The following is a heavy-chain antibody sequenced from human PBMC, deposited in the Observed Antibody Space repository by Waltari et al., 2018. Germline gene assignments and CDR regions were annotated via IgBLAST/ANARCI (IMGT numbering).Heavy chain of an antibody. CDR1: RFTLSSNY. J-gene: IGHJ4*02. CDR3: ARDSRGGLFFDY. CDR2: IFSDGRT. Sequence: EVQLVESGGGFIQSGGSLRLSCDASRFTLSSNYMSWVRQAPGKGLEWVSVIFSDGRTYYADSVKGRFTISRDNSKNTLYLQINSLRAEDTAVYYCARDSRGGLFFDYWGQGTLVTVSS. V-gene: IGHV3-53*01.